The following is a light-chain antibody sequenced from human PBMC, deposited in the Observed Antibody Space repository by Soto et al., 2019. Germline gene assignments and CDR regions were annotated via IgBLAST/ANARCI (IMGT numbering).Light chain of an antibody. CDR2: DAS. CDR3: KQYNGYST. V-gene: IGKV1-5*01. Sequence: DIQMTQCASTVSASVGDTVTITCRASQNINKWLAWYQQKPGIAPKLLIFDASTLENGVQSRFSGGGSGTEFTLTISSLQPDDFASYYCKQYNGYSTCGQGTKVDIK. CDR1: QNINKW. J-gene: IGKJ1*01.